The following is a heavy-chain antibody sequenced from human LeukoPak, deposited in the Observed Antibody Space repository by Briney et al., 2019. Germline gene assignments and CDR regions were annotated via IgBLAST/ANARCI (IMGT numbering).Heavy chain of an antibody. J-gene: IGHJ6*02. V-gene: IGHV3-21*01. Sequence: GGSLRLSCAVSGFTVSGDYMSWVRQAPGKGLEWVSSISSSSSYIYYADSVKGRFTISRDNAKNSLYLQMNSLRAEDTAVYYCARDPPIYQGISSYYYGMDVWGQGTTVTVSS. CDR3: ARDPPIYQGISSYYYGMDV. D-gene: IGHD3-3*02. CDR2: ISSSSSYI. CDR1: GFTVSGDY.